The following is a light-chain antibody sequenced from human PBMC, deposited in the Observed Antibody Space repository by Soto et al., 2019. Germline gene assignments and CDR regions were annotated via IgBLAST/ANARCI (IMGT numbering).Light chain of an antibody. V-gene: IGLV2-11*01. Sequence: QSALTQPRSVSGSPGQSVTISCTGTSSDVGGYNYVSWYQQHPGKAPKLMIYDVSKRPSGVPDRFSGSKSDNTASLTISGLQAEDEADYYCAAWDDSLSGPVFGGGTKLTVL. CDR1: SSDVGGYNY. CDR2: DVS. J-gene: IGLJ2*01. CDR3: AAWDDSLSGPV.